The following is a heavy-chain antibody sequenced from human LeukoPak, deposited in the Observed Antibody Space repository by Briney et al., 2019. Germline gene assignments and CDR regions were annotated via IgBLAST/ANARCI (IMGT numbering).Heavy chain of an antibody. Sequence: GRSLRLSCAASGFSFSNNGMHWVRQAPGKGLEWVAVISHDGINKYYADSVKGRFTISRDNSENTLYLQMNSLRAEDTAVYYCAKDITGGGSDLGWFDPWGQGTLVTVSS. J-gene: IGHJ5*02. CDR1: GFSFSNNG. CDR3: AKDITGGGSDLGWFDP. V-gene: IGHV3-30*18. CDR2: ISHDGINK. D-gene: IGHD2-8*02.